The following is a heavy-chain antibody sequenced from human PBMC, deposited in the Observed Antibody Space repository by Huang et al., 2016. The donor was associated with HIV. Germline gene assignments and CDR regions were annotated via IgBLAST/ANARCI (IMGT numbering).Heavy chain of an antibody. D-gene: IGHD3-9*01. V-gene: IGHV4-34*01. CDR2: FTHSGST. CDR1: GGSFSGYY. J-gene: IGHJ4*02. Sequence: QVQLQQWGAGLLKPSETLSLTCAVYGGSFSGYYWSWIRQPQGTGLEWIGEFTHSGSTNNNPSLKRRVTISVDTSKNQFSVKLSAVTAAETAVYYCARGNFDWLHYWGQGTLVTVSS. CDR3: ARGNFDWLHY.